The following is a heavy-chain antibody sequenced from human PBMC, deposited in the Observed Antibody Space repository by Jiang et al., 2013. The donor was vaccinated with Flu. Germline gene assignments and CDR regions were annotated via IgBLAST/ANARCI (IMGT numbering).Heavy chain of an antibody. D-gene: IGHD1-14*01. CDR1: GFTFSNYA. CDR2: ITGSDGRT. Sequence: PGTSLRLSCSASGFTFSNYAMSWVRQAPGRGLEWVSAITGSDGRTYYSDSVRGRFTISRDNSKDTLYLLINSLRAEDTALYFCARDRRFPDDVFDLWGQGTMVTVSS. J-gene: IGHJ3*01. V-gene: IGHV3-23*01. CDR3: ARDRRFPDDVFDL.